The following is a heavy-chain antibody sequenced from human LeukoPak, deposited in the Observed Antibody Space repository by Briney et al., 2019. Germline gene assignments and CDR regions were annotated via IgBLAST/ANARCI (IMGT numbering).Heavy chain of an antibody. CDR3: ARDLH. J-gene: IGHJ4*02. CDR2: INHSGST. Sequence: PSETLSLTCAVSGGSISSGGYSWSWIRQPPGKGLEWIGEINHSGSTNYNPSLKSRVTISVDTSKNQFSLKLSSVTAADTAVYYCARDLHWGQGTLVTVSS. V-gene: IGHV4-34*01. CDR1: GGSISSGGYS.